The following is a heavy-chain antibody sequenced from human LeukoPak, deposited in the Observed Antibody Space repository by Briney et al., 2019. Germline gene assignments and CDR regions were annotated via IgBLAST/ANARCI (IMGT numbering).Heavy chain of an antibody. Sequence: GRSLRLSCAASGFTFSSYAMSCVRQAPGKGLEWVSAISGSGGTTNYADSVKGRFTISRDNSKNTLYLQMNSLRAEDTAIFYCAKDFFNYGDNGPGHYWGQGTLVTVSP. CDR1: GFTFSSYA. D-gene: IGHD4-17*01. CDR3: AKDFFNYGDNGPGHY. J-gene: IGHJ4*02. CDR2: ISGSGGTT. V-gene: IGHV3-23*01.